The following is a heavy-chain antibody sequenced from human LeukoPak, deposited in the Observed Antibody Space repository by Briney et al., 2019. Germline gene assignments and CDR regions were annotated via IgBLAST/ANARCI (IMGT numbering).Heavy chain of an antibody. D-gene: IGHD5-24*01. V-gene: IGHV4-4*07. CDR1: GGSISSYY. Sequence: SETLSLTCTVSGGSISSYYWSWIRQPAGKGLEWIGRIYTSGSTNYNPSLKSRVTMSADTSKNQFFLKLSSVTAADTAVYYCARDIRDGYNTLFDYWGQGTLVTVSS. J-gene: IGHJ4*02. CDR2: IYTSGST. CDR3: ARDIRDGYNTLFDY.